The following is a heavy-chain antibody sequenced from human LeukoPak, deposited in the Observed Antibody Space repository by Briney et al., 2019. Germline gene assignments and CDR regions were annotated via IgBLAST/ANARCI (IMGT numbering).Heavy chain of an antibody. CDR3: ARALNGYFYAFDS. V-gene: IGHV4-30-4*01. Sequence: SQTLSLTCTVSGGSISSGEYYWSWIRQPPGKGLEWIGYFSYTGSTYYNPSVKSRVSISVDTSKNQFSLKLASVTAADTAVYYCARALNGYFYAFDSWGQGTLVTVSS. CDR2: FSYTGST. D-gene: IGHD2/OR15-2a*01. J-gene: IGHJ4*02. CDR1: GGSISSGEYY.